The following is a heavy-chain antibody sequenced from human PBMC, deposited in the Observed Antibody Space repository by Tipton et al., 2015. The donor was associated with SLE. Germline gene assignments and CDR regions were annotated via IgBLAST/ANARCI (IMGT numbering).Heavy chain of an antibody. V-gene: IGHV3-30*02. CDR3: AKDLKHSGYDFDY. D-gene: IGHD5-12*01. CDR1: GFTFSSYG. CDR2: IRYDGSNK. J-gene: IGHJ4*02. Sequence: SLRLSCAASGFTFSSYGMHWVRQAPGKGLEWVAFIRYDGSNKYYADSVEGRFTISRDNSKNTLYLQMNSLRAEDTAVYYCAKDLKHSGYDFDYWGQGTLVTVSS.